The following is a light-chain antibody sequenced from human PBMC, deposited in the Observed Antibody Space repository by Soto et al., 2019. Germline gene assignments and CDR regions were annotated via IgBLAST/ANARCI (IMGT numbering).Light chain of an antibody. CDR3: SSYTSSSTLVV. CDR2: DVS. V-gene: IGLV2-14*03. CDR1: SSDVGGYNY. J-gene: IGLJ2*01. Sequence: QSALTQPASVSGSPGQSITISCTGTSSDVGGYNYVSWYQHHPGKAPKLMIYDVSNRPSGVSNRFSGSKSGNTASLTISGLEAEDEEDYYCSSYTSSSTLVVFGGGTKLTVL.